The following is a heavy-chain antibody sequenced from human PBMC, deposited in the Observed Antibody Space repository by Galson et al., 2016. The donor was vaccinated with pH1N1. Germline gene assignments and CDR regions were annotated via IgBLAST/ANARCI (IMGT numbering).Heavy chain of an antibody. J-gene: IGHJ6*02. CDR2: IGSIARET. CDR1: GFILTNYG. V-gene: IGHV3-23*01. Sequence: SLRLSCAASGFILTNYGFSRVRQAPGMGLEWLSVIGSIARETSYAGSVKGRFTIPRDNSKHTVYLEMNSLRAEDTAVYHCARSRNLGVWGQGTAVTVSS. D-gene: IGHD1-14*01. CDR3: ARSRNLGV.